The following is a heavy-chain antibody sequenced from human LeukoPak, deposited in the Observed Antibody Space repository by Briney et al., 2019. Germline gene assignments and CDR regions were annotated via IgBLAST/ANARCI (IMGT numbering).Heavy chain of an antibody. CDR1: GGYINSYY. CDR2: IYYTGST. J-gene: IGHJ5*02. D-gene: IGHD6-13*01. Sequence: SETLSLTCTVSGGYINSYYWSWIRRPPGKGLEWIGYIYYTGSTHYNPSLKSRVTISIDTSKNQFSLNLRSVTAADTAVYYCANSSRPHWFDPWGQGTLVTVSS. CDR3: ANSSRPHWFDP. V-gene: IGHV4-59*01.